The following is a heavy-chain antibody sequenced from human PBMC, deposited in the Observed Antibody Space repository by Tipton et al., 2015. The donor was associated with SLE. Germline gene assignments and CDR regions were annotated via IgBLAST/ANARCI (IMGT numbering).Heavy chain of an antibody. J-gene: IGHJ5*02. D-gene: IGHD2-15*01. CDR3: ARWKLGAASNWFDP. V-gene: IGHV1-8*02. Sequence: QLVQSGAEVKKPGASVKVSCKASGYTFTSYDINWVRQATGQGLEWMGWMNPNSGNTGYAQKFQGRVTMTRNTSISTAYMELSSLRSEDAAVYYCARWKLGAASNWFDPWGQGTLVTVSS. CDR2: MNPNSGNT. CDR1: GYTFTSYD.